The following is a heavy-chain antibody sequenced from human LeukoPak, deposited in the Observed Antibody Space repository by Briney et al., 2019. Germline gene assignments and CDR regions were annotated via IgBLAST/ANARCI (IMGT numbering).Heavy chain of an antibody. CDR2: INPNSGGT. Sequence: ASVKVSCKASGYTFTGYYMHWVRQAPGQGLEWMGRINPNSGGTNYAQKFQGRVTMTRDTSISTAYMELSRLRSDDTAVYYCARDDDSIDRGLDYWGQGPLVTVSS. J-gene: IGHJ4*02. CDR3: ARDDDSIDRGLDY. CDR1: GYTFTGYY. D-gene: IGHD3-22*01. V-gene: IGHV1-2*06.